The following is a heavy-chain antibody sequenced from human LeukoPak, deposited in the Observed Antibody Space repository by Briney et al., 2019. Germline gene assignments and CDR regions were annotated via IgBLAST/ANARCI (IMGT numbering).Heavy chain of an antibody. Sequence: GGSLRLSCAASGFIVNNNYMSWVCQAPGKGLEWVSVIYTGGSTYYADSVKGRFTISGDNSKTTLYLQMNSLRVEDTAVYYCAGASGSFATYAYDVWGQGTMVTVSS. D-gene: IGHD1-26*01. CDR2: IYTGGST. J-gene: IGHJ3*01. V-gene: IGHV3-53*01. CDR3: AGASGSFATYAYDV. CDR1: GFIVNNNY.